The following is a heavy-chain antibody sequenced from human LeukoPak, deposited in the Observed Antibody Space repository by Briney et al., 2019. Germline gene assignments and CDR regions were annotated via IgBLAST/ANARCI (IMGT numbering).Heavy chain of an antibody. V-gene: IGHV3-7*01. CDR3: ARGGYQLIDY. CDR1: GLTFSSYW. D-gene: IGHD5-18*01. CDR2: IKEDGSEK. Sequence: GGSLRLSCAASGLTFSSYWMSWVRQAPGKGLEWVANIKEDGSEKNYVDSVKGRFTISRDNAKNSLYLQMSYLRAEDTAVYYCARGGYQLIDYWGEGTLVTVSS. J-gene: IGHJ4*02.